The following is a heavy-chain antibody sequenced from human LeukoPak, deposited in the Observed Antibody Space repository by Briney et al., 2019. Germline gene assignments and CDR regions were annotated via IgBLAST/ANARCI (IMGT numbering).Heavy chain of an antibody. D-gene: IGHD3-22*01. Sequence: PSETLPLTCTVSGGSISSYYWSWIRQPAGKGLEWIGRIYTSGSTNYNPSLKSRVTMSVDTSKNQFSLKLSSVTAADTAVYYCARDPAYDSSGYYDWFDPWGQGTLVTVSS. J-gene: IGHJ5*02. CDR3: ARDPAYDSSGYYDWFDP. CDR2: IYTSGST. V-gene: IGHV4-4*07. CDR1: GGSISSYY.